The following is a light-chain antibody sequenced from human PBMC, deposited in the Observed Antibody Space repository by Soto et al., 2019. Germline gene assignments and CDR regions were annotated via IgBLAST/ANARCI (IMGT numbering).Light chain of an antibody. CDR3: QQYSNWPPLYT. CDR1: QSVSGY. CDR2: DAS. V-gene: IGKV3-15*01. Sequence: EIVMTQSPATLSVSPGERATLSCRASQSVSGYLAWYQQKPGLPPRHLIYDASTRATGIPDRFSGSGSGTDFTLTISSLQSADFAVYYCQQYSNWPPLYTFGRGTKLEIK. J-gene: IGKJ2*01.